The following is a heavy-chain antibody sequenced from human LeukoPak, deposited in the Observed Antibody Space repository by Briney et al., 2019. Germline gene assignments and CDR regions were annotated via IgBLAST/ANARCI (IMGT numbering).Heavy chain of an antibody. CDR3: ASSSARGGYDFWSGYAHFDY. V-gene: IGHV4-39*01. D-gene: IGHD3-3*01. CDR2: IYYSGST. Sequence: PSETLSLTCTVSGGSISSSSYYWGWIRQPPGKGLEWIGSIYYSGSTYYNPSLKSRVTISVDTSKNQFSLKLSSVTAADTAVYYCASSSARGGYDFWSGYAHFDYWGQGTLVTVSS. CDR1: GGSISSSSYY. J-gene: IGHJ4*02.